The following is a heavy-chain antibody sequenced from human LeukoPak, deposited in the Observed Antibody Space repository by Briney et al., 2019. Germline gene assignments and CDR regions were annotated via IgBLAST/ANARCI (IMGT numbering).Heavy chain of an antibody. CDR3: AKKGATTGDFDY. Sequence: GGSLRLSCAASGFTFSNFLMTWVREAPGEGPEWVSAISGSGGDTYYADSVKGRVTISRDHSKNTLYLQMNSLRAEDTAVYYCAKKGATTGDFDYWGQGTLVTVSS. J-gene: IGHJ4*02. CDR1: GFTFSNFL. D-gene: IGHD1-26*01. V-gene: IGHV3-23*01. CDR2: ISGSGGDT.